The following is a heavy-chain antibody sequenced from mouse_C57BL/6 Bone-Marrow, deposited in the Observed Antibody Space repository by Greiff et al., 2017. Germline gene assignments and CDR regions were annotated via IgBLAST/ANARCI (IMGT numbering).Heavy chain of an antibody. D-gene: IGHD2-3*01. Sequence: QVQLQQSGAELARPGASVKLSCKASGYTFTSYGIRWVKQRTGQGLEWIGEIYPRSGNTYYNEKFKGKATLAADKSSSTAYMELRSLTSEDSAVXVCTSSGRGWVPPDYWGQGTALTVSS. V-gene: IGHV1-81*01. CDR2: IYPRSGNT. CDR1: GYTFTSYG. J-gene: IGHJ2*01. CDR3: TSSGRGWVPPDY.